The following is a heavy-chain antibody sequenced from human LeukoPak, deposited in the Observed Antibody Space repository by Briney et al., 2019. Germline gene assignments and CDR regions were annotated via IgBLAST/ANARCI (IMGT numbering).Heavy chain of an antibody. CDR2: IYPGDSDT. J-gene: IGHJ6*02. Sequence: AGESLMISCKGSGYSFTSYWIGWVRQMPGKGLEWMGIIYPGDSDTRYSPSFQGQVTISADKSISTAYLQWSSLKASDTAMYYCARRLKGPPSDYDILGRYYYYGMDVWGQGTTVTVSS. D-gene: IGHD3-9*01. CDR1: GYSFTSYW. CDR3: ARRLKGPPSDYDILGRYYYYGMDV. V-gene: IGHV5-51*01.